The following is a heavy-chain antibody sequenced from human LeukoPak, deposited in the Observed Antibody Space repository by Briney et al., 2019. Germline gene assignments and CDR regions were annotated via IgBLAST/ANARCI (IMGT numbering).Heavy chain of an antibody. J-gene: IGHJ4*02. CDR3: ARDKLPGDY. V-gene: IGHV5-51*01. CDR2: IYPGDSDT. D-gene: IGHD3-10*01. Sequence: GESLKISCKGSGXSFTTNWIGWVRQMPGKGLEWMGVIYPGDSDTIYSPSFQGQVTISADKSISTAYLQWSSLKAPDTAMYYCARDKLPGDYWGQGILVTVSS. CDR1: GXSFTTNW.